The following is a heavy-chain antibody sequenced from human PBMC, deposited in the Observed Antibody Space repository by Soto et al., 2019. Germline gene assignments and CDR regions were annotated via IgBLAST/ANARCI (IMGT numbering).Heavy chain of an antibody. D-gene: IGHD6-6*01. CDR2: IIPILGIA. CDR1: GGTFSSYT. V-gene: IGHV1-69*02. Sequence: SVKVSCKASGGTFSSYTISWVRQAPGQGLEWMGRIIPILGIANYAQKFQGRVTITADKSTSTAYMELSSLRSEDTAVYYCASSKKQLADDAFDIWGQGTMVTVSS. J-gene: IGHJ3*02. CDR3: ASSKKQLADDAFDI.